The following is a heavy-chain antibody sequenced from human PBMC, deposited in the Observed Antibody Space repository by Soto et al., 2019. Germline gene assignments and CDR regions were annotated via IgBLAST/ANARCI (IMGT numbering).Heavy chain of an antibody. CDR3: ARGMCYGSGGSCYSLLSGPDAFDI. J-gene: IGHJ3*02. CDR2: IYYSGST. CDR1: GGSISSGDYY. D-gene: IGHD2-15*01. V-gene: IGHV4-30-4*01. Sequence: PSETLSLTCTVSGGSISSGDYYWSWIRQPPGKGLEWIGYIYYSGSTYYNPSLKSRVTISVDTSKNQFSLKLSSVTAADTAVYYCARGMCYGSGGSCYSLLSGPDAFDIWGQGTMVTVSS.